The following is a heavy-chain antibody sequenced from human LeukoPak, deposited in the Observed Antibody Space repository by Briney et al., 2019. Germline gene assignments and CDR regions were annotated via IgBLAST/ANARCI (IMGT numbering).Heavy chain of an antibody. Sequence: GGSLRLSCAASGFTFSSYSMNWVRQAPGKGLDWVSSISSSSSYIYYADSVKGRFTISRDNAKNSLYLQMNSLRAEDTAVYYCATINWNYVVGSDYWGQGTLVTVSS. J-gene: IGHJ4*02. CDR1: GFTFSSYS. D-gene: IGHD1-7*01. CDR2: ISSSSSYI. CDR3: ATINWNYVVGSDY. V-gene: IGHV3-21*01.